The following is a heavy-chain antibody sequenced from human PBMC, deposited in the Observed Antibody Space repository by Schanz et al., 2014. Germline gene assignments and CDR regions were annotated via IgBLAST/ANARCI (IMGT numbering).Heavy chain of an antibody. Sequence: QDQLLQSGAAVKKPGSSVRVSCKASGGTLDTYKIAWVRQVPGQGLEWMGRIIPFLAVSNYAQDFQGRVTFTADRATSTVHMDLRSLRTEDTGLYYCARAGRGYAYPLNSYPMDVWGQGTTVIVSS. J-gene: IGHJ6*02. CDR3: ARAGRGYAYPLNSYPMDV. V-gene: IGHV1-69*02. CDR2: IIPFLAVS. CDR1: GGTLDTYK. D-gene: IGHD3-16*01.